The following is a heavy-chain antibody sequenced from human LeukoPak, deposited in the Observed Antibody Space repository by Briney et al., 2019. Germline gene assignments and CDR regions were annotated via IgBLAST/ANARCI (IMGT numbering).Heavy chain of an antibody. J-gene: IGHJ4*02. CDR2: IKQDGSEK. D-gene: IGHD3-22*01. CDR3: AKDHTLYYYDSSGSNFDY. Sequence: GGSLRLSCAASGFTFSSYWMSWVRQVPGKGLEWVANIKQDGSEKYYVDSVKGRFTISRDNAKNSLYLQMNSLRAEDTAVYYCAKDHTLYYYDSSGSNFDYWGQGTLVTVSS. V-gene: IGHV3-7*01. CDR1: GFTFSSYW.